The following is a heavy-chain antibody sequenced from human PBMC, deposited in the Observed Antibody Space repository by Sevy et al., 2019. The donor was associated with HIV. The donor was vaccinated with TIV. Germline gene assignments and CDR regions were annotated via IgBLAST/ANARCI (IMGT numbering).Heavy chain of an antibody. D-gene: IGHD2-21*01. V-gene: IGHV1-46*03. J-gene: IGHJ5*02. CDR3: TRGDCGGDCSPHWFDP. CDR1: GYTFTNYH. Sequence: ASVKVSCKASGYTFTNYHMHWVRQAPGQGLEWMGIINPSAGSTRYAQKFQGRVTMTRDTSTSTVYMELSSLRSEDTAVYFCTRGDCGGDCSPHWFDPWGQGSLVPVSS. CDR2: INPSAGST.